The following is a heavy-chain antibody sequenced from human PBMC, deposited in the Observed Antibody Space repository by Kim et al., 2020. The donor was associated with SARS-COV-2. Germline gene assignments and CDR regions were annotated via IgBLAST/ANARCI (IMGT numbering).Heavy chain of an antibody. CDR2: INEDGSEE. CDR1: GFTFSTSS. CDR3: TSDVGTTFDY. J-gene: IGHJ4*02. V-gene: IGHV3-7*01. Sequence: GSLRLSCAASGFTFSTSSMHWVRQAPGKGLEWVATINEDGSEENFMASVKGRFTMSRDNAQNSVLLQMNGLTGEDTAIYYCTSDVGTTFDYWGQGTLVSVSS. D-gene: IGHD1-26*01.